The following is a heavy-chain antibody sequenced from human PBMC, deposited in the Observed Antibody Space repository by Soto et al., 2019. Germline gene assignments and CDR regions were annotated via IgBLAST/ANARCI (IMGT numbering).Heavy chain of an antibody. V-gene: IGHV1-18*04. J-gene: IGHJ4*02. D-gene: IGHD3-22*01. CDR1: GYTFPSSG. CDR2: NSAYNGNT. Sequence: VPVKVSCKASGYTFPSSGISWVRQAPGQGLEWMGWNSAYNGNTNYAQKLQGRVTMTTDTSTSRAYLELRSLRSDDTAVYYCARVDAHYYDSRGYSHYFEYWGQGTLVRISS. CDR3: ARVDAHYYDSRGYSHYFEY.